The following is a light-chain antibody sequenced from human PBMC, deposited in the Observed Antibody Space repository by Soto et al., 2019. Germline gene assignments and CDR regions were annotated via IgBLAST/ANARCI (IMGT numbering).Light chain of an antibody. Sequence: DIVMTQSPDSLAVSLGERATINCKSSQSILYSSNNKNYLAWYQQKPGQPPKLLIYWASTRESGVPDRFSGSGSGTDFTLTISGLQAEDVAVYYCQQFYGTPPYTFGQGTKLEI. CDR3: QQFYGTPPYT. J-gene: IGKJ2*01. CDR1: QSILYSSNNKNY. CDR2: WAS. V-gene: IGKV4-1*01.